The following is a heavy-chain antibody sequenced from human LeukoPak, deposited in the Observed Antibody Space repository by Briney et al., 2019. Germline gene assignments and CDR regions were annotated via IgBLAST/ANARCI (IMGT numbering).Heavy chain of an antibody. D-gene: IGHD6-6*01. CDR3: ASSSIAARLGGYYFDY. CDR1: GGTFSSYA. Sequence: GASVKVSCKASGGTFSSYAISWVRQAPGQGLEWMGGIIPIFGTANYAQRFQGRVTITADESTSTAYMELSSLRSEDTAVYYCASSSIAARLGGYYFDYWGQGTLVTVSS. J-gene: IGHJ4*02. CDR2: IIPIFGTA. V-gene: IGHV1-69*13.